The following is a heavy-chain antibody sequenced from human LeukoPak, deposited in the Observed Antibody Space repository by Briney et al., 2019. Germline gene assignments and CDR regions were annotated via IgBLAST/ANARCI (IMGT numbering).Heavy chain of an antibody. V-gene: IGHV3-7*01. J-gene: IGHJ3*02. CDR1: GFTFSSYW. CDR3: ARNYNDNSKWGDAFDI. D-gene: IGHD3-22*01. CDR2: IKQDGSEK. Sequence: GGSLRLSCAASGFTFSSYWMSWVRQAPGKGLEWVANIKQDGSEKYYVDSVKGRFTISRDNAKNSLYLQMNSLRAEDTAVYYCARNYNDNSKWGDAFDIWCQGTMVTVSA.